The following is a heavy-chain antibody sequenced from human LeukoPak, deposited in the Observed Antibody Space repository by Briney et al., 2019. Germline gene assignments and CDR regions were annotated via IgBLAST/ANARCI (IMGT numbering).Heavy chain of an antibody. D-gene: IGHD5-18*01. CDR2: ITSSSGYI. J-gene: IGHJ4*02. Sequence: GGSLRLSCAASKFTFSSYTMNWVRQAPGKGLEWVSSITSSSGYIYYADSVKGRFTISRDNAKNSLYLQMSSLRAEDTAVYYCARDQGLQLWFDSFDYWGQGTLVTVSS. CDR1: KFTFSSYT. V-gene: IGHV3-21*01. CDR3: ARDQGLQLWFDSFDY.